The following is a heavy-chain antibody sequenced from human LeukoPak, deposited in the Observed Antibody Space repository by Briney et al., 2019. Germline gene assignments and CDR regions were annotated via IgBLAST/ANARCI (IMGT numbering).Heavy chain of an antibody. J-gene: IGHJ4*02. Sequence: GGSLRLSCAASGFTFNTYWMSWVRQAPGKGLEWVANIKQDGSEKYYVDSVKGRFTISRDNSKNTLYLQMNSLRAEDTGVYYCAKDLSSGSRRAYWGQGTLVTVSS. CDR3: AKDLSSGSRRAY. CDR1: GFTFNTYW. V-gene: IGHV3-7*01. CDR2: IKQDGSEK. D-gene: IGHD6-19*01.